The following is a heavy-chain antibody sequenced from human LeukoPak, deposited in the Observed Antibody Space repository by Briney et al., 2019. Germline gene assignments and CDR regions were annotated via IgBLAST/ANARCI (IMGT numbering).Heavy chain of an antibody. CDR2: ITTNGAST. Sequence: PGGSLRLSCVASGFIFSDYYMTWIRQAPGKGLEWISYITTNGASTYYATSVKGRFTISRDNAQRSLFLQMNSLRVEDTAVYYCAKETPYYDSSGYYYPFDYWGQGTLVTVSS. CDR1: GFIFSDYY. J-gene: IGHJ4*02. D-gene: IGHD3-22*01. V-gene: IGHV3-11*01. CDR3: AKETPYYDSSGYYYPFDY.